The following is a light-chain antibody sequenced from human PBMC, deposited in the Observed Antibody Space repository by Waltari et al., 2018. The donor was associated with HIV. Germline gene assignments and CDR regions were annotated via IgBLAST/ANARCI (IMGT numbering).Light chain of an antibody. CDR1: SSNLGPNT. J-gene: IGLJ3*02. CDR3: AAWDENLNGL. Sequence: QSVLTQPPSASGTPGQRVTIPCSGSSSNLGPNTLHWYQHLPGSAPKLLIYSNNQRPSGVPDRFSASKSGTSASLAISGLRSEDEAEYYCAAWDENLNGLFGGGTKLTVL. CDR2: SNN. V-gene: IGLV1-44*01.